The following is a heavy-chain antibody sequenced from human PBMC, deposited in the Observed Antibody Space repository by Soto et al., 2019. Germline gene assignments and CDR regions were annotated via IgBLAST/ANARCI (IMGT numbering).Heavy chain of an antibody. J-gene: IGHJ6*02. Sequence: PGGSLRLGCAASGFTFSSYARHWVRQAPGKGLEWVAVISYDGSNKYYADSVKGRFTISRDNSKNTLYLQMNSLRAEDTAVYYCARDGIDYYGMDVWGQGTTVTVSS. CDR1: GFTFSSYA. CDR2: ISYDGSNK. V-gene: IGHV3-30-3*01. CDR3: ARDGIDYYGMDV.